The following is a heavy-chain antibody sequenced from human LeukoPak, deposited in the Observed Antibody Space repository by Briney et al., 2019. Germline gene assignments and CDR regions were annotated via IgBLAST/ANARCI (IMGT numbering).Heavy chain of an antibody. V-gene: IGHV3-48*04. Sequence: AGESLRLSCAASGFTFSNYWMHWVRQAPGRGLEWVSYIGNTGRTIYYADSVQGRFTISRDNAKNSLYLQMNSLRAEDTAIYYCVRGDRYFFDFWGQGTLVTVSS. CDR1: GFTFSNYW. CDR3: VRGDRYFFDF. D-gene: IGHD1-14*01. J-gene: IGHJ4*02. CDR2: IGNTGRTI.